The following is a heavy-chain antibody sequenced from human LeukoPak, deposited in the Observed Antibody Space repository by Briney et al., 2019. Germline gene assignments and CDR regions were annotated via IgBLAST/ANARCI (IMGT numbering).Heavy chain of an antibody. CDR2: ISSSSSYI. V-gene: IGHV3-21*01. CDR1: GFTFSSYS. CDR3: ARNYGSGSYGDY. Sequence: GGSLRLSCAASGFTFSSYSMNWVRQAPGKGLEWISSISSSSSYIYYADSVKGRFTISRDNAKNSLYLQMNSLRAEDTAVYYCARNYGSGSYGDYWGQGTLATVSS. J-gene: IGHJ4*02. D-gene: IGHD3-10*01.